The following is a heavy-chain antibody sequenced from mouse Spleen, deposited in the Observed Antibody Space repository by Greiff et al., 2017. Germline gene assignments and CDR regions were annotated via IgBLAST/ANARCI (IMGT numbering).Heavy chain of an antibody. J-gene: IGHJ3*01. V-gene: IGHV5-17*01. D-gene: IGHD4-1*01. CDR1: GFTFSDYG. Sequence: DVMLVESGGGLVKPGGSLKLSCAASGFTFSDYGMHWVRQAPEKGLEWVAYISSGSSTIYYADTVKGRFTISRDNAKNTLFLQMTSLRSEDTAMYYCASLNWAWFAYWGQGTLVTVSA. CDR3: ASLNWAWFAY. CDR2: ISSGSSTI.